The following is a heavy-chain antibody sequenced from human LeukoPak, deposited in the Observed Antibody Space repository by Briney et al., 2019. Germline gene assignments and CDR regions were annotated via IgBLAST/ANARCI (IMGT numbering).Heavy chain of an antibody. CDR1: GDSMSTNNYH. J-gene: IGHJ5*02. D-gene: IGHD6-13*01. V-gene: IGHV4-39*01. CDR3: ARRAAVGKNWFDP. Sequence: PSETLSLTCSVSGDSMSTNNYHWGWIRQPPGKGLEWIGSISYRGTTYYNPSLKSRVTISVDTSENLFSLKVNYVPAADTAVYYCARRAAVGKNWFDPWGQGTLVTVSS. CDR2: ISYRGTT.